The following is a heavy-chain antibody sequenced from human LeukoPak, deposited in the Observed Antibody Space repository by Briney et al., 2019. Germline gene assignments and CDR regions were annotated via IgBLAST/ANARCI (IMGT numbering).Heavy chain of an antibody. J-gene: IGHJ4*02. Sequence: ASVKVSCKASGYTFTGYYMHWARQAPGQGLEWMGWINPNSGGTNYAQKFQGRVTMTRDTSISTAYMELSRLRSDDTAVYYCARGGMIYDFWSAIQPLYYLDYWGQGTLVTVSS. CDR1: GYTFTGYY. D-gene: IGHD3-3*01. V-gene: IGHV1-2*02. CDR3: ARGGMIYDFWSAIQPLYYLDY. CDR2: INPNSGGT.